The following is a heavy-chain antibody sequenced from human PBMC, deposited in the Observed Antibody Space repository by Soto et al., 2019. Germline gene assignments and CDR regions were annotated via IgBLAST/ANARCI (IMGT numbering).Heavy chain of an antibody. CDR2: IIPIFGTA. CDR3: ACQGYCSGSSCSKPYYYYGMDV. D-gene: IGHD2-15*01. CDR1: GGTFSSYA. Sequence: SVKVSCKASGGTFSSYAISWVRQAPGQGLEWMGGIIPIFGTANYAQKFQGRVTITADESTSTAYMELSSLRSEDTAVYYCACQGYCSGSSCSKPYYYYGMDVWGQGTTVTGSS. V-gene: IGHV1-69*13. J-gene: IGHJ6*02.